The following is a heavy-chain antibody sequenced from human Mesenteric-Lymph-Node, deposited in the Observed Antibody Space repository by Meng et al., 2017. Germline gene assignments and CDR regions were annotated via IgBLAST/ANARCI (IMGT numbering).Heavy chain of an antibody. D-gene: IGHD4-17*01. Sequence: QVQLPESVPGLVQPSQTLSLTCTVSGGSISSGDYYWSWIRQPPGKGLEWIGYIYYSGSTYSNASLKSRVTISIDRSKNQFSLKLSSVTAADTAVYYCARDRKHYGERGWFDPWGQGTLVTVSS. CDR3: ARDRKHYGERGWFDP. V-gene: IGHV4-30-4*01. CDR1: GGSISSGDYY. J-gene: IGHJ5*02. CDR2: IYYSGST.